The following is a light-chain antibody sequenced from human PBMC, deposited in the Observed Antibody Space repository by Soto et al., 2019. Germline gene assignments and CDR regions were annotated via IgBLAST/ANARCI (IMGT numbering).Light chain of an antibody. V-gene: IGKV3-15*01. CDR3: QQYHKWSFT. CDR1: QSVSSN. CDR2: GAS. Sequence: EIVMTQSPATLSVSPGERVTLSCRASQSVSSNLAWYQQKPGQAPRLLIYGASSKASGIPARFSGSGSETDFTLTISSLQAEDFAVYYCQQYHKWSFTFCGGATVEIK. J-gene: IGKJ4*01.